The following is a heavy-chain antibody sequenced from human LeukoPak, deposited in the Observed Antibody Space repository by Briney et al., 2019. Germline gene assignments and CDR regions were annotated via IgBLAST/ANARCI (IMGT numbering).Heavy chain of an antibody. D-gene: IGHD3-22*01. CDR1: GFTVSSNY. CDR3: ARGHPPRYYYYYDSSGPYYFDY. Sequence: PGGSLRLSCAASGFTVSSNYMSWVRQAPGKGLEWVSVIYSGGSTYYADSVKGRFTISRDNSKNTLYLQMNSLRAEDTAVYYCARGHPPRYYYYYDSSGPYYFDYWGQGTLVTVSS. V-gene: IGHV3-66*01. CDR2: IYSGGST. J-gene: IGHJ4*02.